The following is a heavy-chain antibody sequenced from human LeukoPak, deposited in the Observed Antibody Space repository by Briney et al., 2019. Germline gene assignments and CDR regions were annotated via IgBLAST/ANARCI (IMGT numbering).Heavy chain of an antibody. Sequence: SQTLSLTCTVSGGSISSGDYYWSWIRQPAGKGLEWIGRIYTSGSTNYNPSLKSRVTMSVDTSKNQFSLKLSSVTAADTAVYYCAREETNDYGDYYFDYWGQGTLVTVSS. V-gene: IGHV4-61*02. J-gene: IGHJ4*02. CDR3: AREETNDYGDYYFDY. D-gene: IGHD4-17*01. CDR2: IYTSGST. CDR1: GGSISSGDYY.